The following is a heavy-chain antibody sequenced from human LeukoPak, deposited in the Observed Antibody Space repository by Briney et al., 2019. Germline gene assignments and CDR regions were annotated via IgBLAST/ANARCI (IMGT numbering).Heavy chain of an antibody. CDR3: ARDFSGYDFGY. CDR1: GGSFSGYY. J-gene: IGHJ4*02. Sequence: PSETLSLTCAVYGGSFSGYYWSWIRQPPGMGLEWIGEINHSGSANYNPSLKSRVTISVDTSKNQFSLNLSSVTAADTAVYYCARDFSGYDFGYWGQGTLVTVSS. V-gene: IGHV4-34*01. CDR2: INHSGSA. D-gene: IGHD5-12*01.